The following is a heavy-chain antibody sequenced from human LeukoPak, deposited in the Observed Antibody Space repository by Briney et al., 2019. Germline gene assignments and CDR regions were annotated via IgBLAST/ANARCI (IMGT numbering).Heavy chain of an antibody. V-gene: IGHV3-64*01. CDR3: ARVGFSGYDS. Sequence: GGSLRLPCATSGFVFSNYAMNWVRQAPGKGLEYVSAITGDGSTPYYANSVEGRFTISRDNSRNTLYLQMGSLRSEDMAVYYCARVGFSGYDSWGQGTLVTVSS. J-gene: IGHJ5*02. CDR1: GFVFSNYA. D-gene: IGHD5-12*01. CDR2: ITGDGSTP.